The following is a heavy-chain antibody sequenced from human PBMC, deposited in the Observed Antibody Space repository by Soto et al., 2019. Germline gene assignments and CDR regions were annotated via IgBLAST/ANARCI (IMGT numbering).Heavy chain of an antibody. V-gene: IGHV3-23*01. Sequence: PGGSLRLSCAASGFTFSSYAIHWVRQAPGKGLEWVAAISGSGTGAYDADSVKGRFTISSDNSKNTQYMQMNSQRAEDTAIDYYAKGEVICLWERKPYSYYYYCLDVWGLGTPVTVSS. D-gene: IGHD3-16*01. J-gene: IGHJ6*02. CDR2: ISGSGTGA. CDR1: GFTFSSYA. CDR3: AKGEVICLWERKPYSYYYYCLDV.